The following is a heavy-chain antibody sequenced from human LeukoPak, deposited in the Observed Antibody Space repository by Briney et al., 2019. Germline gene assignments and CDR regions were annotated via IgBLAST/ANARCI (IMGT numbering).Heavy chain of an antibody. V-gene: IGHV4-34*01. Sequence: SETLSLTCAVYGGSFSGYYWSWIRQPPGKGLEGIGEINHSGSTNYNPSLKSRVTISVNPSKNQFSLKLSSVTAADTAVYYCAGPYQLPYYFDYWGQGTLVTVSS. CDR3: AGPYQLPYYFDY. CDR2: INHSGST. J-gene: IGHJ4*02. D-gene: IGHD2-2*01. CDR1: GGSFSGYY.